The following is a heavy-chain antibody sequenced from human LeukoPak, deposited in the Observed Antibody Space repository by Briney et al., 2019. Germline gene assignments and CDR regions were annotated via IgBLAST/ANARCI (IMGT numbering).Heavy chain of an antibody. Sequence: PSETLSLTCTVSGGSISSYYWSWIRQPPGKGLEWIGYIYYSGSTNYNPYLKSRVTISVDTSKNQFSLKLSSVTAADTAVYYCARDRGSGWYETAFDYWGQGTLVTVSS. V-gene: IGHV4-59*01. CDR1: GGSISSYY. CDR3: ARDRGSGWYETAFDY. J-gene: IGHJ4*02. CDR2: IYYSGST. D-gene: IGHD6-19*01.